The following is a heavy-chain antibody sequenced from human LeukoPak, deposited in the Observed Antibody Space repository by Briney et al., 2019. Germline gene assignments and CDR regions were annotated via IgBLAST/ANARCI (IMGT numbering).Heavy chain of an antibody. CDR3: ARVRLSYYGSGSYYRVERVAYMDV. CDR1: GGSISSYY. CDR2: IYYSGST. J-gene: IGHJ6*03. Sequence: SETLSLTCTVSGGSISSYYWSWIRQPPGKGLEWIGYIYYSGSTNYNPSLKSRVTISVDTSKNQFSLKLSSVTAADTAVYYCARVRLSYYGSGSYYRVERVAYMDVWGKGTTVTISS. V-gene: IGHV4-59*01. D-gene: IGHD3-10*01.